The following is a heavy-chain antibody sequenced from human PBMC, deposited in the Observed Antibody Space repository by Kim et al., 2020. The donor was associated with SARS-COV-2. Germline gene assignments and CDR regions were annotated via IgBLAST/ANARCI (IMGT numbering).Heavy chain of an antibody. J-gene: IGHJ4*02. CDR2: INHSGST. CDR1: GGSFSGYY. Sequence: SETLSLTCAVYGGSFSGYYWSWIRQPPGKGLEWIGEINHSGSTNYNPSLKSRVTISVDTSKNQFSLKLSSVTAADTAVYYCARWWFGDYYFDYWGQGTLV. D-gene: IGHD3-10*01. CDR3: ARWWFGDYYFDY. V-gene: IGHV4-34*01.